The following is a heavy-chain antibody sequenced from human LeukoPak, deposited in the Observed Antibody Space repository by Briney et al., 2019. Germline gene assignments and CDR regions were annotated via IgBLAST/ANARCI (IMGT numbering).Heavy chain of an antibody. CDR1: GGSVSGYH. Sequence: SETLSLTCTVSGGSVSGYHWSWIRQPPGQGLECIGHIYFTGSTTYNPSLKSRVTISVDTSQNQFSLSLTSVTSADTAVYYCARVTAAGGGFDQWGQGTLVTVSS. V-gene: IGHV4-59*02. J-gene: IGHJ4*02. D-gene: IGHD2-15*01. CDR2: IYFTGST. CDR3: ARVTAAGGGFDQ.